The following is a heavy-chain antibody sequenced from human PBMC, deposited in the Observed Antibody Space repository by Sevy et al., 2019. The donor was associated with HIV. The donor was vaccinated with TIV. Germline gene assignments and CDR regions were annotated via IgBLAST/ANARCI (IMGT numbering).Heavy chain of an antibody. Sequence: SQTLSLTCAISGDSVSSSSSTWTWIRQSPSRGLEWLGRTYYRSKWYNDYTVSMKGRITINPDTSKKQFSLQLNSVTPEDTAVYYCARGYAGMDVWGQGTTVTVSS. V-gene: IGHV6-1*01. J-gene: IGHJ6*02. CDR1: GDSVSSSSST. CDR3: ARGYAGMDV. CDR2: TYYRSKWYN. D-gene: IGHD5-12*01.